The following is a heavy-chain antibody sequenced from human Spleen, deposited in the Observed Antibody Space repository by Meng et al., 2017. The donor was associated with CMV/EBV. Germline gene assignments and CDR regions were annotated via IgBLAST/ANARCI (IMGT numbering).Heavy chain of an antibody. CDR1: GYTFTAHY. D-gene: IGHD3-3*01. Sequence: ASVKVSCKASGYTFTAHYFHWVRQAPGQGLEWMGGIIPIFGTANYAQKIQGRATMTTDTSTSTVYMELRSLRSDDTAVYYCARGYDFWSSYGSYYYGMDVWGQGTTVTVSS. CDR3: ARGYDFWSSYGSYYYGMDV. CDR2: IIPIFGTA. V-gene: IGHV1-18*04. J-gene: IGHJ6*02.